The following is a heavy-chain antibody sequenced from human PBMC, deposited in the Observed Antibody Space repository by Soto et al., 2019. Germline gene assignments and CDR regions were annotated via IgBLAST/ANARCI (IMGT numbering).Heavy chain of an antibody. CDR1: GFTFTRYS. CDR2: ISSTTNYL. V-gene: IGHV3-21*06. CDR3: ARESEDLTSNFDY. Sequence: ESGGGLVKPGGSLRLSCAASGFTFTRYSMTWVRQAPAKGLEWVSSISSTTNYLYYGDSMKGRFTISRDNAKNSLYLEMNSLRAEDTAVYYCARESEDLTSNFDYWGQGTLVTVSS. J-gene: IGHJ4*02.